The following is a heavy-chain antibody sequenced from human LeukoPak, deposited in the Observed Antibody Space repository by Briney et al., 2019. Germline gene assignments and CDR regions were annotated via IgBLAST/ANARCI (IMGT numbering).Heavy chain of an antibody. D-gene: IGHD1-1*01. J-gene: IGHJ6*02. V-gene: IGHV4-31*03. CDR1: GGSIDTGDSY. CDR3: ARDRWNDSLGFRGLDV. CDR2: ISHSGTT. Sequence: TLSLTCSVSGGSIDTGDSYWTWIRQHPGKGLEWIGYISHSGTTRYNWSLQSRLTISIDTSKNEFSLKLSSVTAADTAVYFCARDRWNDSLGFRGLDVWGQGTTVAVSS.